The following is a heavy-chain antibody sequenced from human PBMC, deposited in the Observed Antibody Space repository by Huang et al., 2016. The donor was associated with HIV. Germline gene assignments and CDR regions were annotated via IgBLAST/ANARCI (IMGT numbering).Heavy chain of an antibody. V-gene: IGHV3-7*01. CDR3: ATKTAGMDI. Sequence: VESGGRSVQPGGSIRLSCVGSTFTFGAYWISWVRQPPGKGLEWVANIKQDETEKYYVDSVKGRFNISRDNAKKVLFLEMDALRVEDTAIYFCATKTAGMDIWGQGTTVIVSS. J-gene: IGHJ6*02. CDR2: IKQDETEK. CDR1: TFTFGAYW.